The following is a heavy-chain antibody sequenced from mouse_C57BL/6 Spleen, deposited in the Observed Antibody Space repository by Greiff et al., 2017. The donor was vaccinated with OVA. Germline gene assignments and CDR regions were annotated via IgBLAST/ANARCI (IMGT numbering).Heavy chain of an antibody. D-gene: IGHD3-2*02. CDR3: ARTAQATCDY. J-gene: IGHJ2*01. CDR2: INPNNGGT. V-gene: IGHV1-26*01. Sequence: EVQLQQSGPELVKPGASVKISCKASGYTFTDYYMNWVKQSHGKSLEWIGDINPNNGGTSYNQKFKGKAKLTVDKSSSTAYMELRSLTSEDSAVYYCARTAQATCDYWGQGTTLTVSS. CDR1: GYTFTDYY.